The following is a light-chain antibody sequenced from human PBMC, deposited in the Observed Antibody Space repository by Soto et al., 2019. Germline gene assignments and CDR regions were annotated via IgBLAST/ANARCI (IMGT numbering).Light chain of an antibody. J-gene: IGKJ4*01. CDR2: GAS. Sequence: EIVMTQSPPTLSVSPGDGATLSCRASQSVDSNLAWYQQKPGQTPRLLMYGASTRPTGIPARFSGSGSATAFTRTIISLQFEDSAVYYCQEYNDWPLTFGGGTKVEIK. CDR1: QSVDSN. CDR3: QEYNDWPLT. V-gene: IGKV3D-15*01.